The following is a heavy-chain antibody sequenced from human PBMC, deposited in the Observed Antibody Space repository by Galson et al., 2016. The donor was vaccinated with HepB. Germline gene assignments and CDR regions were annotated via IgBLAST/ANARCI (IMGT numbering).Heavy chain of an antibody. Sequence: SLRLSCAVSGLTLSNYNMNWVRQAPRKGLEWVAFISDSSTYISYGETMKGRFTVSRDNAKNSLYLQMNSLSAEDTGLYYCAAERFSGSPLEYWGQGTLVTVS. J-gene: IGHJ4*02. CDR1: GLTLSNYN. D-gene: IGHD1-26*01. CDR3: AAERFSGSPLEY. CDR2: ISDSSTYI. V-gene: IGHV3-21*01.